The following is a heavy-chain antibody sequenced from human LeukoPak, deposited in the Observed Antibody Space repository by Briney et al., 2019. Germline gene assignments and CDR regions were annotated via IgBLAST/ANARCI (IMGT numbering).Heavy chain of an antibody. CDR1: GFTFSGSA. D-gene: IGHD4-11*01. CDR2: IRSKANSYAT. Sequence: GGSLRLSCAASGFTFSGSAMHWVRQASGEGLEWVGRIRSKANSYATAYAASVKGRFTISRDDSKNTAYLQMNSLKTEDTAVCYCTRRGDDYSIFGQYYYYMDVWGKGTTVTVSS. V-gene: IGHV3-73*01. J-gene: IGHJ6*03. CDR3: TRRGDDYSIFGQYYYYMDV.